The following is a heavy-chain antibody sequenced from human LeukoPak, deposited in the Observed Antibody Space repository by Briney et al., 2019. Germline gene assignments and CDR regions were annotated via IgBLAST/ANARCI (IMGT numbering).Heavy chain of an antibody. CDR2: INPNSGDT. CDR3: ARGGFPIAAADMSIFDP. Sequence: GASVKVSCKASGYTFTGYYMHWVRQAPGQGLEWMGWINPNSGDTNYAQKFQGRVTMTRDTSITTAYMEMSRLRSDDTAVYYCARGGFPIAAADMSIFDPWGQGTLVTVSS. D-gene: IGHD6-25*01. J-gene: IGHJ5*02. CDR1: GYTFTGYY. V-gene: IGHV1-2*02.